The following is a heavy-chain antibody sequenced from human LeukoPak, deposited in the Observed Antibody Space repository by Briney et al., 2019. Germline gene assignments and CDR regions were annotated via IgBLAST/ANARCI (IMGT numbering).Heavy chain of an antibody. J-gene: IGHJ5*02. CDR2: INPNSGGT. D-gene: IGHD3-22*01. Sequence: ASVKVSCKASGYTFTGYYLHWVRQAPGQGLEWMGWINPNSGGTNYAQKFQGRVTMTRDTSISTAYMELSRLRSDDTAVYYCARVLRYYYDSSGYRFDPWGQGTLVTVSS. CDR1: GYTFTGYY. CDR3: ARVLRYYYDSSGYRFDP. V-gene: IGHV1-2*02.